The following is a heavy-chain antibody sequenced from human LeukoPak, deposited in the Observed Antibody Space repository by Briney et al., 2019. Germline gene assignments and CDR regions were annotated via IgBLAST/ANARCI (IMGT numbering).Heavy chain of an antibody. J-gene: IGHJ4*02. V-gene: IGHV3-30-3*01. Sequence: GSLRLSCAASGFTFSSYAMHWVRQAPGKGLEWVAVISYDGSNKYYADSVKGRFTISRDNSKNTLYLQMNSLRAEDTAVYYCARDPAFDYWGQGTPVTVSS. CDR3: ARDPAFDY. D-gene: IGHD6-25*01. CDR1: GFTFSSYA. CDR2: ISYDGSNK.